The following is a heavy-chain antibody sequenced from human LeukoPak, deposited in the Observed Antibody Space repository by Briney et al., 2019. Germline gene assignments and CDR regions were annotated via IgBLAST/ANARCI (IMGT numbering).Heavy chain of an antibody. CDR2: MNPKNGAT. V-gene: IGHV1-8*01. CDR3: ARMDRLSATPTTDWFDP. D-gene: IGHD3-16*02. CDR1: GYTFTNYG. Sequence: ASVKASCKASGYTFTNYGINWVRQATGQGLEWMGWMNPKNGATGYAQKFQGRVTMTRDTSIGTAYMELSSLVSEDTAAYYCARMDRLSATPTTDWFDPWGQGTLVTVSS. J-gene: IGHJ5*02.